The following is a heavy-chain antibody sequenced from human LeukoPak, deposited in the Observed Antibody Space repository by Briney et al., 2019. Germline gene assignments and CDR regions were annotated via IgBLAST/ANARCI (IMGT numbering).Heavy chain of an antibody. J-gene: IGHJ4*02. D-gene: IGHD3-9*01. CDR1: GFTFSSYG. Sequence: PGGSLRLSCAASGFTFSSYGMHWVRQAPGKGPEWVAVISYDGSNKYYADSVKGRFTTSRDNAKNSLSLQLNSLRVEDTAVYYCARGHYDVLAASYKWTPDYWGQGTLVTVSS. CDR3: ARGHYDVLAASYKWTPDY. V-gene: IGHV3-30*03. CDR2: ISYDGSNK.